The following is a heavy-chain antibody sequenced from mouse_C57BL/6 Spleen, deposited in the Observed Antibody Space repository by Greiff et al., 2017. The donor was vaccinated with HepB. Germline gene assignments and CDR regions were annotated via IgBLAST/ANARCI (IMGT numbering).Heavy chain of an antibody. CDR3: ARDKTYYGSSPSYWYFDV. CDR2: INPNNGGT. CDR1: GYTFTDYN. J-gene: IGHJ1*03. D-gene: IGHD1-1*01. V-gene: IGHV1-18*01. Sequence: EVQLQQSGPELVKPGASVKIPCKASGYTFTDYNMDWVKQSHGKSLEWIGDINPNNGGTIYNQKFKGKATLTVDKSSSTAYMELRSLTSEDTAVYYCARDKTYYGSSPSYWYFDVWGTGTTVTVSS.